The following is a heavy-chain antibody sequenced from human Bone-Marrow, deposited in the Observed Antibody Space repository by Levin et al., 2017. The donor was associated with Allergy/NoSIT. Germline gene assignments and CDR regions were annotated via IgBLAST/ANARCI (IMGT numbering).Heavy chain of an antibody. V-gene: IGHV3-7*01. D-gene: IGHD6-13*01. CDR1: GFTFSSYW. CDR3: ARDLVALTSGTHWFDP. CDR2: IKHDASEK. J-gene: IGHJ5*02. Sequence: GESLKISCAASGFTFSSYWMSWVRQAPGKGLEWVANIKHDASEKYYVDSVKGRFTISRDNAKNSLHLQMNSLRAEDTAVYYCARDLVALTSGTHWFDPWGQGILVTVSS.